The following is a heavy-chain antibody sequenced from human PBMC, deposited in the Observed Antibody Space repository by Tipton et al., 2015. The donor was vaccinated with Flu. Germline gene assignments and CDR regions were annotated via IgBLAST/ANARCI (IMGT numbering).Heavy chain of an antibody. Sequence: TLSLTCTVSGGSITNYYWSWIRQPPGKGLEWIGYIYYTGSTNYNPSLKSRVTISVDTSQNQFSLKLTSVTAADTAVYYCARAYSNYDYWGQGTLVTVSS. CDR1: GGSITNYY. V-gene: IGHV4-59*01. CDR3: ARAYSNYDY. CDR2: IYYTGST. J-gene: IGHJ4*02. D-gene: IGHD4-11*01.